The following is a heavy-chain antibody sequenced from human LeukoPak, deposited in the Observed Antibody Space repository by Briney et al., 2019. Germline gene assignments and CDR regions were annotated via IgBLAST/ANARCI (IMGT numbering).Heavy chain of an antibody. Sequence: SPSETLSLTCTVSGYSISNDYYWGWIRQSPGKGLEWIGSIYHSGSTYYNPSLKSRVTISVDTSKNQFSLKLSSVTAADTAVYYCARGKSRGSHIDYWGQGTLVTVSS. D-gene: IGHD1-26*01. CDR1: GYSISNDYY. J-gene: IGHJ4*02. CDR3: ARGKSRGSHIDY. CDR2: IYHSGST. V-gene: IGHV4-38-2*02.